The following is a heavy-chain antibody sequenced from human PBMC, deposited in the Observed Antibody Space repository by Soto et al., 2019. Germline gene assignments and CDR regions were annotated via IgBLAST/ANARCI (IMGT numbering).Heavy chain of an antibody. CDR1: GFTFSSYS. J-gene: IGHJ4*02. Sequence: GGSLRLSCAASGFTFSSYSMNWVRQATGKGLEWVSYISSTSSTVYYADSVKGRFTISRDNAKNSLYLQMNSLRAEDTAVYYCAAGLGWNYLWPDYWGQGTLGTVCS. CDR3: AAGLGWNYLWPDY. V-gene: IGHV3-48*01. D-gene: IGHD1-7*01. CDR2: ISSTSSTV.